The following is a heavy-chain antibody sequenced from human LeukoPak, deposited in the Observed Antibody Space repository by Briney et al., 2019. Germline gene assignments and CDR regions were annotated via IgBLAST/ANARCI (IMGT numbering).Heavy chain of an antibody. Sequence: PGGSLRLSCAASGFTFSSYGMHWVRQAPGKGLEWVAFIRYDGSNKYYADSVKGRFTISRDNSKNTLYLQMNSLRAEDTAVYYCARPLEDIVVVVAATRYGMDVWGQGTTVTVSS. V-gene: IGHV3-30*02. CDR2: IRYDGSNK. CDR1: GFTFSSYG. D-gene: IGHD2-15*01. J-gene: IGHJ6*02. CDR3: ARPLEDIVVVVAATRYGMDV.